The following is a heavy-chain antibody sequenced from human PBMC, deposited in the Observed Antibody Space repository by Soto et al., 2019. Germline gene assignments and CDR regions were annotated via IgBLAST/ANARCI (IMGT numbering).Heavy chain of an antibody. V-gene: IGHV1-18*01. J-gene: IGHJ3*02. CDR2: ISAYNGNT. CDR3: ARNHKSFRYSGEVAFGSGYYIEHIVAFDI. Sequence: GASVKVSCKASGYTFTSYGISWVRQAPGQGLERMGWISAYNGNTNYAQKLQGRVTMTTDTSTSTAYMELRSLISDDTAGYYCARNHKSFRYSGEVAFGSGYYIEHIVAFDIWGQGTMVTVSS. CDR1: GYTFTSYG. D-gene: IGHD3-3*01.